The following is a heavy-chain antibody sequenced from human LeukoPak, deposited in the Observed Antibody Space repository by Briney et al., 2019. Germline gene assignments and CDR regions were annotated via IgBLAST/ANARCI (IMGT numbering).Heavy chain of an antibody. V-gene: IGHV3-48*01. CDR2: ISSSSSTI. D-gene: IGHD2-15*01. J-gene: IGHJ4*02. Sequence: GGSLRLSCAASGFTVSSSYMNWVRQAPGKGLEWVSYISSSSSTIYYADSVKGRFTISRDNAKNSLYLQMNSLRAEDTAVYYCARDPRLLTFDYWGQGTLVTVSS. CDR3: ARDPRLLTFDY. CDR1: GFTVSSSY.